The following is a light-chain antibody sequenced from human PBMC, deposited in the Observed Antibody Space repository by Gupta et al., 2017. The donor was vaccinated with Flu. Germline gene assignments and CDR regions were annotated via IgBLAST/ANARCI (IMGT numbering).Light chain of an antibody. CDR2: QSS. Sequence: DFVMTQSPLSLPVTLGQPASISCRSREGLVDSDGNNYLHWFQRRPGQSLRRLIYQSSRRDSGVPDSFSGSGSGTDFTLKISRGESEDVGVYYCTQWERWPWTFGQGTKVEIK. CDR1: EGLVDSDGNNY. V-gene: IGKV2-30*01. J-gene: IGKJ1*01. CDR3: TQWERWPWT.